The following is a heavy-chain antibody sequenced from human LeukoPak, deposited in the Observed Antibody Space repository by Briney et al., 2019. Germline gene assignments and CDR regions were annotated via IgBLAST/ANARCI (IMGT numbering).Heavy chain of an antibody. Sequence: ASVKVSCKASGYTFTSYGINWVRLATGQGLEWMGWMNPNSGNTGYAQKFQGRVTITRNTSISTAYMELSSLRSEDTAVYYCARGSGSYYAFDIWGQGTMVTVSS. CDR3: ARGSGSYYAFDI. J-gene: IGHJ3*02. CDR1: GYTFTSYG. D-gene: IGHD1-26*01. CDR2: MNPNSGNT. V-gene: IGHV1-8*03.